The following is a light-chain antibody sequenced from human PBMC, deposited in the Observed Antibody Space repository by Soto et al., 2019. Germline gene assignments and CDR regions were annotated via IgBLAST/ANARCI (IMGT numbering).Light chain of an antibody. Sequence: QSALTRPASVSGSPGQSITISCTGTSSDVGGYNYVSWYQHHPGKAPKLMIYDVSDRPSGVSNRFSGSKSGNTASLTISGLQAEDEADYYCSSYTSCSTVVFGGGTKLTVL. J-gene: IGLJ2*01. CDR3: SSYTSCSTVV. CDR2: DVS. CDR1: SSDVGGYNY. V-gene: IGLV2-14*03.